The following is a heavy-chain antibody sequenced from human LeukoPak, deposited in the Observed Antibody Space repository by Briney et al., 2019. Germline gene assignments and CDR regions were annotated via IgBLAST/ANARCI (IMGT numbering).Heavy chain of an antibody. D-gene: IGHD3-10*01. V-gene: IGHV3-23*01. Sequence: GGSLRLSCAASGFTFSSYAMSWVRQAPGKGLEWVSAISGSGGSTYYADSVKGRFTISRDNSKNTLFLQMNSLRAEDTAVYYCGKDRVPVLWFGELLDYWGQGTLVTVSS. CDR3: GKDRVPVLWFGELLDY. J-gene: IGHJ4*02. CDR1: GFTFSSYA. CDR2: ISGSGGST.